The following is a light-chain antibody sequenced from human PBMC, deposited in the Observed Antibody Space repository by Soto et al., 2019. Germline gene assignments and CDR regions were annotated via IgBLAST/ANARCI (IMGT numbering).Light chain of an antibody. Sequence: DIQMTQSPSSLSASVGDRVTITCRASQAISNYLAWYQQKPGKVPKLLIYAASTLQSGVPSRFSGSGSGTDFTLTISSLQPEDVATYYCHQSYMTPPTFGQG. V-gene: IGKV1-27*01. CDR2: AAS. CDR1: QAISNY. J-gene: IGKJ2*01. CDR3: HQSYMTPPT.